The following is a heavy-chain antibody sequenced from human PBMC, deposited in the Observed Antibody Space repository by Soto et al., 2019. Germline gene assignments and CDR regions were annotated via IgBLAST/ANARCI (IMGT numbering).Heavy chain of an antibody. CDR1: GFTFSSYA. CDR3: AKGFLFGVMLLGF. V-gene: IGHV3-23*01. J-gene: IGHJ4*02. D-gene: IGHD3-3*01. CDR2: ISGSGGST. Sequence: EVQLLESGGGLVQPGGSLRLSCAASGFTFSSYAMSWVRQAPGKGLEWVSAISGSGGSTYYADSVKGRFTISRANSKNTLYLQMNILRAEDTAVYYGAKGFLFGVMLLGFWGQGTLVTVSS.